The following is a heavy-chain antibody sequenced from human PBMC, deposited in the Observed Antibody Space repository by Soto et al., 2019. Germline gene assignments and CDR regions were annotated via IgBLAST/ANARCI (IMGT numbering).Heavy chain of an antibody. CDR3: ARVERGTATTVVDAFDI. CDR1: GGSVNSGNYY. CDR2: MSHSGGT. Sequence: QVQLQQWGAGLLKPSETLSLTCAVFGGSVNSGNYYWSWIRQPPGKGLEWIGEMSHSGGTHFNPYLKSRVTISVDTSKTQFALKMSSVTAADTALYYCARVERGTATTVVDAFDIWGPGTMVTVSS. D-gene: IGHD1-1*01. V-gene: IGHV4-34*01. J-gene: IGHJ3*02.